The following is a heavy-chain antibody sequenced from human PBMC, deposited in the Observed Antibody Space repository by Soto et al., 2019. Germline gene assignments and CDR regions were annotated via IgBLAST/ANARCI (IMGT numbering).Heavy chain of an antibody. J-gene: IGHJ6*02. CDR1: GDSVSSDNAA. CDR2: AYYRSKWYI. V-gene: IGHV6-1*01. CDR3: VRSRVFIAVTSVTNYYYYYGMDV. Sequence: SQTLSLTCAISGDSVSSDNAAWNWIRQSPSRGLEWLGRAYYRSKWYIEYAPSVNSRITINPDTSKNQLSLHLISVNLEDTAVYYCVRSRVFIAVTSVTNYYYYYGMDVWGQGTSVTVS. D-gene: IGHD6-19*01.